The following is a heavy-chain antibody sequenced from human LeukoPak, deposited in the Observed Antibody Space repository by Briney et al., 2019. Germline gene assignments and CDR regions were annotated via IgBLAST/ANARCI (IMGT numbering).Heavy chain of an antibody. CDR1: GGSISSYY. CDR2: IYYSGST. J-gene: IGHJ4*02. CDR3: ARAAAAGKGSFDY. Sequence: SETLSLTCTVSGGSISSYYWSWIRQPPGKGLEWIGYIYYSGSTNYNPSLKNRVTISVDTSKNQFSLKLSSVTAADTAVYYCARAAAAGKGSFDYWGQGTLVTVSS. D-gene: IGHD6-13*01. V-gene: IGHV4-59*01.